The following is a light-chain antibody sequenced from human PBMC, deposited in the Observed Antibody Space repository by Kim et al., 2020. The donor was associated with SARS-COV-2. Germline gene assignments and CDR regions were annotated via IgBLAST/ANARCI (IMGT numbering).Light chain of an antibody. Sequence: HPPPPLSASVGDRVTITCRASQSISSYLNLYQQKPGKAPKLLIYAASSLQSGVPSRFSGSGSGTDFTLTISSLQPEDFATYYCQQSYSTLPWTFGQGTKVDIK. CDR1: QSISSY. CDR3: QQSYSTLPWT. V-gene: IGKV1-39*01. J-gene: IGKJ1*01. CDR2: AAS.